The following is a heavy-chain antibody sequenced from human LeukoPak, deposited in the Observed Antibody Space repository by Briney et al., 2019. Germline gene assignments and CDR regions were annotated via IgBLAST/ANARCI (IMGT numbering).Heavy chain of an antibody. Sequence: ASVKVSCKASGYTFTSYGISWVRQAPGQGLEWMGWISAYNGNTNYAQKLQGRVTMTTDTSTSTAYMELRSLRSDDTAVHYCARDYDILTGASKLDYWGQGTLVTVSS. J-gene: IGHJ4*02. CDR2: ISAYNGNT. D-gene: IGHD3-9*01. V-gene: IGHV1-18*04. CDR3: ARDYDILTGASKLDY. CDR1: GYTFTSYG.